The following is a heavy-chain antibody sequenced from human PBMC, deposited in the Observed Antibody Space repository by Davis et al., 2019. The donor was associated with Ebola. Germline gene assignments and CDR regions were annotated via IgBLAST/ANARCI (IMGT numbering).Heavy chain of an antibody. CDR3: ARAPPGWWLSRYYFDY. D-gene: IGHD3-22*01. CDR2: INHSGST. CDR1: GGSISSSNW. V-gene: IGHV4-4*02. J-gene: IGHJ4*02. Sequence: SETLSLTCAVSGGSISSSNWWSWVRQHPGKGPEWIGEINHSGSTNYNPSLKSRVTISVDTSKNQFSLKLSSVTAADTAVYYCARAPPGWWLSRYYFDYWGQGTLVTVSS.